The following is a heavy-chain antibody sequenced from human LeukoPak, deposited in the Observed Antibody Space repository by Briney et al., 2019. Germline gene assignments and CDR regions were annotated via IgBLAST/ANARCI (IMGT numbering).Heavy chain of an antibody. CDR3: ARGCRSYYGSGSCLSY. CDR2: ISAYNGNT. CDR1: GYTFTSYG. J-gene: IGHJ4*02. D-gene: IGHD3-10*01. V-gene: IGHV1-18*01. Sequence: ASVTVSCKASGYTFTSYGISWVRQAPGQGLEGMGWISAYNGNTNYAQKLQGRVTMTTDTSTSTAYMELRSLRSDDTAVYYCARGCRSYYGSGSCLSYWGQGTLVTVSS.